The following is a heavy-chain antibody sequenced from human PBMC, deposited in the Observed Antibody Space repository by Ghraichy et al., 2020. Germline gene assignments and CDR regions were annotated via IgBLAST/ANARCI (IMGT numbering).Heavy chain of an antibody. J-gene: IGHJ6*02. CDR2: ISSSNSYT. CDR1: GFTVSDYY. V-gene: IGHV3-11*06. Sequence: GGSLRLSCAASGFTVSDYYMTWIRQAPGKGLEWVAYISSSNSYTNYVDSGKGRFTISRDNAKNSVYLQINSLRAEDTAVYYCATHYGMDVWGLGTTVTVSS. CDR3: ATHYGMDV.